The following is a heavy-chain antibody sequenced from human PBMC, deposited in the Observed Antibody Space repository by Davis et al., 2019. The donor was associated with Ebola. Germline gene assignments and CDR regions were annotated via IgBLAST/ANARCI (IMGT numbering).Heavy chain of an antibody. Sequence: ASVKVSCKASGYTFTGYYMHWVRQAPGQGLEWMGWINPNSGGTNYAQKFQGRVTMTRDTSISTAYMELSRPRSDDTAVYYCARDRLARGGYCSGGSCWGKNWFDPWGQGTLVTVSS. CDR1: GYTFTGYY. CDR3: ARDRLARGGYCSGGSCWGKNWFDP. J-gene: IGHJ5*02. D-gene: IGHD2-15*01. CDR2: INPNSGGT. V-gene: IGHV1-2*02.